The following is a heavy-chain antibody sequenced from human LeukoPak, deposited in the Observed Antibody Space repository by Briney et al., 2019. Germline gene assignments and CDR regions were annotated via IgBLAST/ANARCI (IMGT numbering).Heavy chain of an antibody. J-gene: IGHJ4*02. Sequence: PGGSLRLSCAASGFTFSSYAMHWVRQAPGKGLEWVAVISYDGSNKYYADSVKGRFTISRDNSKNTLYLQMNSLRAEDTAVYYCARDPGGRYCSSTSCYRDEPFDYWGQGTLVTVSS. D-gene: IGHD2-2*01. CDR2: ISYDGSNK. V-gene: IGHV3-30-3*01. CDR1: GFTFSSYA. CDR3: ARDPGGRYCSSTSCYRDEPFDY.